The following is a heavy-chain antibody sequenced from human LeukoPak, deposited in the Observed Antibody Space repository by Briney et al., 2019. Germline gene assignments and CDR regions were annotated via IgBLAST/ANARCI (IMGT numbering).Heavy chain of an antibody. CDR2: IYYSETT. J-gene: IGHJ4*02. V-gene: IGHV4-34*01. CDR1: GGSFSGYY. D-gene: IGHD6-13*01. Sequence: SETLSLTCAVYGGSFSGYYWSWIRQPPGKGLEWIGSIYYSETTYYNPSLQSRVTISVDTSKNRFSLQLNSVTAADTAVYYCARLGRSSWHFDYWGQGILVTVSS. CDR3: ARLGRSSWHFDY.